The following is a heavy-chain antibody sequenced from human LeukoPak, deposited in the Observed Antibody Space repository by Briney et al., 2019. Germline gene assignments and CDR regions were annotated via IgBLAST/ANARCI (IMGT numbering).Heavy chain of an antibody. CDR3: VRGFTYYYGSGSYVDY. V-gene: IGHV3-64D*06. CDR1: GFTFSGYA. Sequence: GGSLRLSCSASGFTFSGYAMYWVRQAPGKGLEYVSAISGNGGSTYYANSVKGRFTISRDNSKNTLYLQMSSLRAEDTAVYYCVRGFTYYYGSGSYVDYWGQGTLVTVSS. CDR2: ISGNGGST. D-gene: IGHD3-10*01. J-gene: IGHJ4*02.